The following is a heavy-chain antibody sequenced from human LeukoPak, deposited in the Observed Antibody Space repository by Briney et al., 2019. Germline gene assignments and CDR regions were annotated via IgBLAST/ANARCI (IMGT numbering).Heavy chain of an antibody. Sequence: HSGGSLRLSCAASGFTFSSYAMSWVRQAPGKGLEWDSAISGSGGTADEADSVKGRFTISRDNSKNTLYLQMNSLRAEDTAVYYCARDGSNSPWYYYGMDVWGQGTTVTVSS. J-gene: IGHJ6*02. CDR3: ARDGSNSPWYYYGMDV. CDR1: GFTFSSYA. D-gene: IGHD2-2*01. CDR2: ISGSGGTA. V-gene: IGHV3-23*01.